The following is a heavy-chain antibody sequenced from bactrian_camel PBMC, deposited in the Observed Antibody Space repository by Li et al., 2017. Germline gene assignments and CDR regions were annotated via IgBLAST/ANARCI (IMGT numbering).Heavy chain of an antibody. J-gene: IGHJ4*01. V-gene: IGHV3-3*01. CDR2: ISAGGGGT. CDR3: AAGGCWGAWTTTWYQPQGYNY. CDR1: GRTDSYNV. Sequence: HVQLVESGGGSVQAGGSLRLTCAASGRTDSYNVMGWFRQAPGKEREGVAGISAGGGGTYYAESVKGRFTISRDKNTMYLQMNSLKPEDTAMYCCAAGGCWGAWTTTWYQPQGYNYWGEGTQVTVS. D-gene: IGHD5*01.